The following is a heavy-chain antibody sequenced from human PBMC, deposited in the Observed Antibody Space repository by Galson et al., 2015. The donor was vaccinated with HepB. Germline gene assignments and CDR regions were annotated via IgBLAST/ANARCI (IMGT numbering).Heavy chain of an antibody. Sequence: SETLSLTCTVSGGSISSDYWSWIRQPPGKGLEWIGYVYDSGSTNYNPSLKSRVTISLDTSKNQFSLKLSSVTAADTAVFYCARQRGYSGHREGDYFDYWGQGTLVTVSS. V-gene: IGHV4-59*01. CDR3: ARQRGYSGHREGDYFDY. D-gene: IGHD5-12*01. J-gene: IGHJ4*02. CDR2: VYDSGST. CDR1: GGSISSDY.